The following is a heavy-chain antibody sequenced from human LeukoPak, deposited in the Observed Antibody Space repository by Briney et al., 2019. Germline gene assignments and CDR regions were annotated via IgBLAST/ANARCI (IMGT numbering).Heavy chain of an antibody. J-gene: IGHJ6*03. V-gene: IGHV1-8*03. Sequence: GASVKVSCKASGYTFTSYDINWVRQATGQGLEWMGWMNPNSGNTGYAQKFQGRVTITRNTSISTAYMELSSLRSEDTAVYYCARGAITMIVVVTEGYYYYYMDVWGKGTTVTVSS. CDR1: GYTFTSYD. D-gene: IGHD3-22*01. CDR2: MNPNSGNT. CDR3: ARGAITMIVVVTEGYYYYYMDV.